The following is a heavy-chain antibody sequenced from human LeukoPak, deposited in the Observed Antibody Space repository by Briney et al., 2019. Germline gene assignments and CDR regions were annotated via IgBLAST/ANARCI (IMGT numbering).Heavy chain of an antibody. V-gene: IGHV3-23*01. CDR1: GFTFSSCA. Sequence: GGSLRLSCAASGFTFSSCAMSWVRQAPGKGLEWVSAISGSGGSTYYADSVKGRFTISRDNSKNTLYLQMNSLRAEDTAVYYCARSRGIAAAGNHYYYYGMDVWGQGTTVTVSS. CDR3: ARSRGIAAAGNHYYYYGMDV. D-gene: IGHD6-13*01. J-gene: IGHJ6*02. CDR2: ISGSGGST.